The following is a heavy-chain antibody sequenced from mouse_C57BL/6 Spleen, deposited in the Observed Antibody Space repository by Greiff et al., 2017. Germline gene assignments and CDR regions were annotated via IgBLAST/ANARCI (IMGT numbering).Heavy chain of an antibody. CDR2: IGPANGNT. CDR1: GFNIKNTY. D-gene: IGHD6-1*01. V-gene: IGHV14-3*01. J-gene: IGHJ2*01. CDR3: ARDASLTDYFDY. Sequence: EVQLQQSVAELVRPGASVKLSCTASGFNIKNTYMHWVKQRPEQGLEWIGKIGPANGNTKYAQKVKGKATITADKSSNTADLQLRSLTSEDTSIYDCARDASLTDYFDYWGQGTTLTVSA.